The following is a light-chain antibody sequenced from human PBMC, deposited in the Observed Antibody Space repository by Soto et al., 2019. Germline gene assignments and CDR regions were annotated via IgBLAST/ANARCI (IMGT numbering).Light chain of an antibody. CDR2: DAS. V-gene: IGKV3-11*01. J-gene: IGKJ3*01. CDR3: QQRRKWPEFT. CDR1: QSVSSN. Sequence: EIVLTQSPATLSLSPGERATLSCRASQSVSSNLAWYQQKPGQAPRLLMYDASNRATGIPVRFSGSGSGTDFTLTISSLEPEDFAVYYCQQRRKWPEFTFGPGTRVDIK.